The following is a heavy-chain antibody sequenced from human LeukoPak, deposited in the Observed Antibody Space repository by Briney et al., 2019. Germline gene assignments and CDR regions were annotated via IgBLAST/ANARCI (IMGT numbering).Heavy chain of an antibody. CDR3: ARGPDYGARTDYLDY. CDR2: IKQGGGER. CDR1: GFTFNRHW. Sequence: GGSLRLSCAASGFTFNRHWMNWVCQAPGKGLEWVANIKQGGGERNYVDSVKGRFTISRDDAKNSLYLQLNSLRVEDTAIYYCARGPDYGARTDYLDYWGQGALVTVSS. V-gene: IGHV3-7*03. J-gene: IGHJ4*02. D-gene: IGHD4-17*01.